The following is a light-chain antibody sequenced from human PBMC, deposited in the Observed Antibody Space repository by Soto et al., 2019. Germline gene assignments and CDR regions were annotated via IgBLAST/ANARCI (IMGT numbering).Light chain of an antibody. CDR1: QSVTINY. V-gene: IGKV3-20*01. Sequence: EIVLTQSPGTLSLSPGERATLSCRASQSVTINYLAWYQQKPGQAPRLLVYGAYTRATGIQDRFSGSGSGTDFTLTIRRLEPEDFAVYYCKQYGSSPFTFGPGTKVDIK. J-gene: IGKJ3*01. CDR2: GAY. CDR3: KQYGSSPFT.